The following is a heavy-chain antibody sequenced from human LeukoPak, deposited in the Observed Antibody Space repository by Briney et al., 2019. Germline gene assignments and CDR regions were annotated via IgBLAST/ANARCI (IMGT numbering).Heavy chain of an antibody. V-gene: IGHV1-8*01. CDR1: GYSFTAYD. Sequence: ASVKVSCKASGYSFTAYDINWVRQATGQGLEWIGYINPNTGLTESAQKFQGRVSLTRDTSITTAYMELSSLRSENTAVYYCATSFSVFKQVVVAANANAFDIWGQGTMVTVSS. CDR2: INPNTGLT. J-gene: IGHJ3*02. CDR3: ATSFSVFKQVVVAANANAFDI. D-gene: IGHD2-15*01.